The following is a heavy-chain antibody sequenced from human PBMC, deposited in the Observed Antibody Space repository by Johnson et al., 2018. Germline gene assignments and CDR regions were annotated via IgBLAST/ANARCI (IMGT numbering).Heavy chain of an antibody. CDR3: ASEYSSGWYRGHPFNWFDP. CDR2: MNPNSGNT. V-gene: IGHV1-8*01. D-gene: IGHD6-19*01. Sequence: ASGYTFTSYDINWVRQATGQGLEWMGWMNPNSGNTGYAQKFQGRVTMTRNTSISTAYMELSSLRSEDTAVYYCASEYSSGWYRGHPFNWFDPWGQGTLVTVSS. J-gene: IGHJ5*02. CDR1: GYTFTSYD.